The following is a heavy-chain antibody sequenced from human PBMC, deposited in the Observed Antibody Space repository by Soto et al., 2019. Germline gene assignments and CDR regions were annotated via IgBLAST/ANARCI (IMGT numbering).Heavy chain of an antibody. D-gene: IGHD2-21*01. V-gene: IGHV3-7*05. CDR1: GFTFSNHW. Sequence: EVELVESGGALVQPGGSLRVTCAASGFTFSNHWMNWVRQAPGKGLEWVAIIKGDGSQKHYVGSVEGRFTISRDNAKNSLHLQMSSLRVEDTAGYYCAGGLGYVIEAWGQGTIVTVSS. CDR2: IKGDGSQK. J-gene: IGHJ5*02. CDR3: AGGLGYVIEA.